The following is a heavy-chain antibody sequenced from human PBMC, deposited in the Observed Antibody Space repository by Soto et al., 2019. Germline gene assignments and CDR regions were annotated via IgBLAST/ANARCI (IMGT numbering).Heavy chain of an antibody. CDR3: ARRDDSETFDI. CDR1: GLSVTANY. V-gene: IGHV3-53*01. Sequence: EVPLVESGGGLIQPGGSLRLICAASGLSVTANYMTWVRQAPGKGLEWLSIIYRGGGTYYADSLKGRAIISRDGSRNTVFLRMNSLTAGDAGVYYCARRDDSETFDIWGRGTAVNVSS. D-gene: IGHD5-18*01. CDR2: IYRGGGT. J-gene: IGHJ3*02.